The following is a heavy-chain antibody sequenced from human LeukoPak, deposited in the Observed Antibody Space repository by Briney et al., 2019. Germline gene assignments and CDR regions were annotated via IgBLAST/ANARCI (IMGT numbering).Heavy chain of an antibody. CDR1: GVTSNNAW. CDR2: IKSKADGGTT. J-gene: IGHJ4*02. D-gene: IGHD6-13*01. Sequence: RGSLRLSCAASGVTSNNAWMSCGREAAGKGRGGGGRIKSKADGGTTDYAAPVKGRFTISRDDSQHTLYLQMSSLRTEDTAVYYCTTVRSRYPYWGQGTLVTVSS. V-gene: IGHV3-15*01. CDR3: TTVRSRYPY.